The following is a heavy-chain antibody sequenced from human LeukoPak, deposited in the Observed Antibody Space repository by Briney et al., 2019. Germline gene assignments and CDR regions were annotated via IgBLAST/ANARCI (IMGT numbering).Heavy chain of an antibody. D-gene: IGHD1-1*01. Sequence: PGGSLRLSCAASGFTFTNYWMHWVRQAPGMGLVWVSRLPPDELGIIYADPVKGRFTVSRDNSKNTLYLQMNSLRVEDTAVYFCAKADPGTGAFDYWGQGSLVTVSS. J-gene: IGHJ4*02. CDR2: LPPDELGI. CDR1: GFTFTNYW. V-gene: IGHV3-74*01. CDR3: AKADPGTGAFDY.